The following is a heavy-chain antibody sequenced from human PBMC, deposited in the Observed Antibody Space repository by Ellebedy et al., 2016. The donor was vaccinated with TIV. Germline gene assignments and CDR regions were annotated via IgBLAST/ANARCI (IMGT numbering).Heavy chain of an antibody. CDR1: GYTFTNYY. CDR2: INPSGGTT. Sequence: ASVKVSXXASGYTFTNYYMHWVRQAPGQGLEWMGMINPSGGTTSYAQKVQGRVTMTWDTSTSTAHMELSSLTSEDTAIYYCAVSAFDYWGQGTLVAVSS. CDR3: AVSAFDY. D-gene: IGHD6-19*01. J-gene: IGHJ4*02. V-gene: IGHV1-46*01.